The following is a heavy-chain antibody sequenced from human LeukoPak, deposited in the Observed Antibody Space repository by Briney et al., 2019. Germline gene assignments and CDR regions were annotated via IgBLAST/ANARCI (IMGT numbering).Heavy chain of an antibody. Sequence: GGSLRLSCAASGFTFSSYAMHWVRQAPGKGLEWVAVISYDGSNKYYADSVKGRFTISRDNSKNTLYLQMNSLRAEDTAVYYCARGSYQNKIYSAFGIWGQGTMVTVSS. V-gene: IGHV3-30-3*01. J-gene: IGHJ3*02. D-gene: IGHD1-26*01. CDR1: GFTFSSYA. CDR2: ISYDGSNK. CDR3: ARGSYQNKIYSAFGI.